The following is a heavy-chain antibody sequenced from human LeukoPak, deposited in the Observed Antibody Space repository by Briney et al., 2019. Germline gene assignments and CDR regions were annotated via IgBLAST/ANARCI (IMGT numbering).Heavy chain of an antibody. CDR1: GASISSYY. CDR3: ARGTWGENDFWSGEPINWFDP. Sequence: PSETLSLTCTVSGASISSYYWTWIRQPPGQGLECIGYISYSGSTKYNPSLRSRATISVDTFKNHFSLKLTSVTAADSAGYFCARGTWGENDFWSGEPINWFDPWGQGSLVTVS. D-gene: IGHD3-3*01. CDR2: ISYSGST. J-gene: IGHJ5*02. V-gene: IGHV4-59*01.